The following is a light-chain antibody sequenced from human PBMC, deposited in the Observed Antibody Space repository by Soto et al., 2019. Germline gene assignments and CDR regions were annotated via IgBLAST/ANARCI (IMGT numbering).Light chain of an antibody. CDR3: AAWDDSLNGTT. Sequence: QSVLTQPPSASGTPGQRVTISCPGSSSNIGSNTVNWYQQLPGTAPKLLIYSNNQRPSGVPDRFSGSRSGTSASLAISGLQSEDEADHYCAAWDDSLNGTTFGQGTK. CDR2: SNN. CDR1: SSNIGSNT. J-gene: IGLJ3*02. V-gene: IGLV1-44*01.